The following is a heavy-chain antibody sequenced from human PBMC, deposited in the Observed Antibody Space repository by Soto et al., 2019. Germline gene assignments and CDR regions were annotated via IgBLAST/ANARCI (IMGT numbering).Heavy chain of an antibody. Sequence: ASVKVSCKASGYTFTSYYIHWVRQAPGQGLEWMGIINSGGGSTSSAQKFRGRITVTRDTSTSTVYMELSSLRSEDTAVYYCAGDPNVALTYDYYGMDVWGQGTTVTVSS. J-gene: IGHJ6*02. CDR2: INSGGGST. CDR1: GYTFTSYY. CDR3: AGDPNVALTYDYYGMDV. V-gene: IGHV1-46*01.